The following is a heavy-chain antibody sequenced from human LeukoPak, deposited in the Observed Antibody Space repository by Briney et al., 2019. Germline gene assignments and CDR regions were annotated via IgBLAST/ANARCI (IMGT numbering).Heavy chain of an antibody. Sequence: ASVKVSCKASGYTFTSYDINWVRQATGQGLEWMGWMNPNSGNTGYAQKFQGRVTMTRNTSISTAYMELSSLRSEDTAVYYCARTLVATIEHFDYWGQGTLVTVSS. CDR3: ARTLVATIEHFDY. D-gene: IGHD5-12*01. V-gene: IGHV1-8*01. CDR2: MNPNSGNT. J-gene: IGHJ4*02. CDR1: GYTFTSYD.